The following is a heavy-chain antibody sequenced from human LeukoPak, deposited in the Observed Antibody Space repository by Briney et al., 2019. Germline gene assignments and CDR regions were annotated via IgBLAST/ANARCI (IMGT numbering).Heavy chain of an antibody. Sequence: SVKVSCKASGGTFSSYAISWVRQAPGQGLEWMGGIISIFGTANYAQKFQGRVTITADKSRSTAYMELSSLRSEDTAVYYCARSSGYGSGSYYRPFDYWGQGTLVTVSS. V-gene: IGHV1-69*06. CDR1: GGTFSSYA. CDR2: IISIFGTA. D-gene: IGHD3-10*01. J-gene: IGHJ4*02. CDR3: ARSSGYGSGSYYRPFDY.